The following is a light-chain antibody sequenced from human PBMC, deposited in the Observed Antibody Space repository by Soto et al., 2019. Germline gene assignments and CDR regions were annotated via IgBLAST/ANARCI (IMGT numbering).Light chain of an antibody. Sequence: DIQLTQSPSTLSASVGDRVTITCRASQSIGVWLTWYQQKPGKAPKFLIYKTSTLESGVPSRFSGSGSGTEFTLTNSSLQTDDFATYHCQYYDNYSWTFGQGTKVEIK. CDR3: QYYDNYSWT. J-gene: IGKJ1*01. CDR2: KTS. V-gene: IGKV1-5*03. CDR1: QSIGVW.